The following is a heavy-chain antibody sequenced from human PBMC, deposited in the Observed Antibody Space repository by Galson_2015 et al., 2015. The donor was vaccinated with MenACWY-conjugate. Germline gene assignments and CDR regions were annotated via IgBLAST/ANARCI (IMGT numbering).Heavy chain of an antibody. CDR1: GFILRNYG. Sequence: SLRLSCAASGFILRNYGMNWVRQTPGKGLEWVSSIRDLDYATDYADSVRGRFTVSRDNSKNTVYLQMDSLRAEDTAVYYCARVPRRTYDSRGHYFDSWGQGTLVTVSS. D-gene: IGHD3-22*01. J-gene: IGHJ4*02. CDR2: IRDLDYAT. V-gene: IGHV3-23*01. CDR3: ARVPRRTYDSRGHYFDS.